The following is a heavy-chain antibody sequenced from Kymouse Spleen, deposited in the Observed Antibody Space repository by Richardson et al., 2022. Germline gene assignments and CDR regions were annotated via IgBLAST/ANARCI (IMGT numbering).Heavy chain of an antibody. CDR2: ISYDGSNK. D-gene: IGHD1-7*01. J-gene: IGHJ4*02. CDR3: AKDQDNWNYEGYFDY. Sequence: QVQLVESGGGVVQPGRSLRLSCAASGFTFSSYGMHWVRQAPGKGLEWVAVISYDGSNKYYADSVKGRFTISRDNSKNTLYLQMNSLRAEDTAVYYCAKDQDNWNYEGYFDYWGQGTLVTVSS. CDR1: GFTFSSYG. V-gene: IGHV3-30*18.